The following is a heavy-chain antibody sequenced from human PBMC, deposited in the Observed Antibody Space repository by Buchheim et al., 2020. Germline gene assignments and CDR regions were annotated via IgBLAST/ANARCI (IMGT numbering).Heavy chain of an antibody. CDR2: ISNAGST. D-gene: IGHD6-19*01. Sequence: QVQLQESGPGLVQPSETLSLTCSVSGASVTNDYWSWIRQPPGKGLDWIAYISNAGSTNYNPSLTSRVTISVDASKNQSSLQLSSVTAADTAVYYCAKFSRPDSGGWYLDYWGQGTL. J-gene: IGHJ4*01. V-gene: IGHV4-59*02. CDR1: GASVTNDY. CDR3: AKFSRPDSGGWYLDY.